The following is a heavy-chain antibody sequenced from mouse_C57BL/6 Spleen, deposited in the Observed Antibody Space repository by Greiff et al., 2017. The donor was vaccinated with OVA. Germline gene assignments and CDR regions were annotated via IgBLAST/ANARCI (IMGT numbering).Heavy chain of an antibody. V-gene: IGHV1-75*01. D-gene: IGHD1-1*01. J-gene: IGHJ3*01. CDR2: IFPGSGST. Sequence: VQLQQSGPELVKPGASVKISCKASGYTFTDYYINWVKQRPGQGLEWIGWIFPGSGSTYYNEKFKGKATLTVDKSSSTAYMLLSSLTSEDSAVYFCARDMTTVVAPFAYWGQGTLVTVSA. CDR3: ARDMTTVVAPFAY. CDR1: GYTFTDYY.